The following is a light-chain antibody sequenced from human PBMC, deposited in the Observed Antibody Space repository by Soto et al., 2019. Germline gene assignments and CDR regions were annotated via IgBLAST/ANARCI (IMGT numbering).Light chain of an antibody. CDR3: QQYGSSPRT. Sequence: EIVLTQSPGTLSLSPGERATLSCRASQSVSSSKLAWYQHKPGQAPRLLIYGASSRATGIPDRFSGSGSGTDCSLTIGRLEPEDFAGYYCQQYGSSPRTFGQGTKVEIK. J-gene: IGKJ1*01. CDR1: QSVSSSK. CDR2: GAS. V-gene: IGKV3-20*01.